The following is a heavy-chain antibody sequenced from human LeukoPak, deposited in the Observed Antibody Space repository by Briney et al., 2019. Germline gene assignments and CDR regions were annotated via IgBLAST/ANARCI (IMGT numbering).Heavy chain of an antibody. CDR2: INPNSGGT. Sequence: GASVKVSCKASGYTFTGYYVHWVRQAPGQGLEWMGWINPNSGGTNYAQKFQGRVTMTRDTSISSAYMELSRLRSDDTAVYYCARYVMGLDFWGQGTLVTVSS. CDR1: GYTFTGYY. D-gene: IGHD2-8*01. J-gene: IGHJ4*02. CDR3: ARYVMGLDF. V-gene: IGHV1-2*02.